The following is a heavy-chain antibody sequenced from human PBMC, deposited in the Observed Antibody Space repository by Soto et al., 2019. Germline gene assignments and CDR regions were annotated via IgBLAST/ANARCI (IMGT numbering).Heavy chain of an antibody. V-gene: IGHV3-23*01. Sequence: GSLRLSCAASGLFFSAYAMAWARRAPGKGLEWVSAISGSGNHAYYADSVKGRFTISRDNSKNMVYLEMNSLRADDTAVYYCRNWDEGSNVYFDNWGGGTLVSV. J-gene: IGHJ4*02. CDR3: RNWDEGSNVYFDN. CDR2: ISGSGNHA. CDR1: GLFFSAYA. D-gene: IGHD6-13*01.